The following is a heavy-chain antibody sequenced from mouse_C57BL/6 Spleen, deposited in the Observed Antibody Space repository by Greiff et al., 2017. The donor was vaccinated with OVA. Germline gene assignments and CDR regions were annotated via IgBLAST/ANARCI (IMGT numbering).Heavy chain of an antibody. CDR3: ARWVYDYSYWYFDV. V-gene: IGHV1-50*01. Sequence: QVQLQQPGAELVKPGASVKLSCKASGYTFTSYWMQWVKQRPGQGLEWIGELDPSDSYTNYNQKFKGKATLTVDTSSSTAYMQLSSLTSEDSAVDYCARWVYDYSYWYFDVWGTGTTVTVSS. D-gene: IGHD2-4*01. J-gene: IGHJ1*03. CDR2: LDPSDSYT. CDR1: GYTFTSYW.